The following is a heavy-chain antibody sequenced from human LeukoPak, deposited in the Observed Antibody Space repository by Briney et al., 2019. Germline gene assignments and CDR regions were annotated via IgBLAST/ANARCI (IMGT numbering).Heavy chain of an antibody. J-gene: IGHJ4*02. CDR2: INPNSGGT. Sequence: GASVKVSCKASGYIFTDYYMHWVRQAPGQELGWMGRINPNSGGTNYAQKFQGRVTITADKSTSTAYMELSSLRSEDTAVYYCARDPRLYYYDSSGYYYGDYFDYWGQGTLVTVSS. V-gene: IGHV1/OR15-1*04. CDR1: GYIFTDYY. D-gene: IGHD3-22*01. CDR3: ARDPRLYYYDSSGYYYGDYFDY.